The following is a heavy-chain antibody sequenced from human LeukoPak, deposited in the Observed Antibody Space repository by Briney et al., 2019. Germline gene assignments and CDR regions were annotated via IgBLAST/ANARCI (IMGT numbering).Heavy chain of an antibody. Sequence: PGGSLRLSCAASGFTFSAFGMHWVRQAPGKGPEWVAFIRFDASDKFYADSVKGRFTISRDNSKNSLYLHMNSLRGEDTAVYYCARGDWGSNFDYWGQGTLVTVSS. CDR3: ARGDWGSNFDY. D-gene: IGHD7-27*01. CDR2: IRFDASDK. J-gene: IGHJ4*02. CDR1: GFTFSAFG. V-gene: IGHV3-30*02.